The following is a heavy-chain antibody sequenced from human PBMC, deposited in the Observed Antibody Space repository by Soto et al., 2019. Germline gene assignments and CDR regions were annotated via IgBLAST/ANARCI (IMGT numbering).Heavy chain of an antibody. CDR2: VSGYNDKT. J-gene: IGHJ4*02. CDR1: GYTFTNHG. Sequence: QVQLVQSGAEPKKPGASVKVSCKASGYTFTNHGISWVRQAPGQGLEWVGWVSGYNDKTKSAQKFQGRVTMTTDTSTNSAYMELRSLRSDDTAVYFCARDFYPVAYFFDYWGQGTLVTVSS. D-gene: IGHD2-21*01. V-gene: IGHV1-18*04. CDR3: ARDFYPVAYFFDY.